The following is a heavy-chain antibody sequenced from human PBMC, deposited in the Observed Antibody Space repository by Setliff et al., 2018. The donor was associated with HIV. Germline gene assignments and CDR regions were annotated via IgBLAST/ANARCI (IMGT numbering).Heavy chain of an antibody. D-gene: IGHD5-12*01. CDR2: KWYDGSNK. CDR1: GFTFSSYG. CDR3: ARDHPGSGFHLDY. Sequence: GGSLRLSCAASGFTFSSYGMHWVRQAPGKGLEWVAVKWYDGSNKYDADFVKGRFTISRDNSKNTMYLQMNTLRVEDTAVYYCARDHPGSGFHLDYWGQGTPVTVSS. J-gene: IGHJ4*02. V-gene: IGHV3-33*08.